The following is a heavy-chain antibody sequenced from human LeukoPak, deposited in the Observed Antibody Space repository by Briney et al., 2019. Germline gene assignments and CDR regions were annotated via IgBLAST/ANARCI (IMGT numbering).Heavy chain of an antibody. CDR3: AREIAAAGGPFDD. V-gene: IGHV4-4*07. CDR2: IYTSGST. Sequence: SETLSLTCAVSGGSISSYYWSWIRQPAGKGLEWIGRIYTSGSTNYNPSLKSRVIVSVDTSKNQFSLKLSSVTAADTAVYYCAREIAAAGGPFDDWGEGTLVTVSS. CDR1: GGSISSYY. D-gene: IGHD6-13*01. J-gene: IGHJ4*02.